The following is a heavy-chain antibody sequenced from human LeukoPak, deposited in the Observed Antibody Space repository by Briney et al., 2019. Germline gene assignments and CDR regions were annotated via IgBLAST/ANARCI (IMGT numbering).Heavy chain of an antibody. V-gene: IGHV4-59*12. CDR3: AREDDYGDYVWFQH. D-gene: IGHD4-17*01. CDR2: IYYSGST. J-gene: IGHJ1*01. Sequence: SETLSLTCTVSGGSISSYYWSWIRQPPGKGLEWIGYIYYSGSTNYNPSLKSRVTISEDKSKNQFSLKLSSVTAADTAVYYCAREDDYGDYVWFQHWGQGTLVTVSS. CDR1: GGSISSYY.